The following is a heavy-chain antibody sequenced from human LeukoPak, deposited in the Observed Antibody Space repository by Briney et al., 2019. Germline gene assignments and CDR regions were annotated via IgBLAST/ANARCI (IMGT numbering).Heavy chain of an antibody. J-gene: IGHJ4*02. V-gene: IGHV3-23*01. Sequence: PAGSLRLSCAASGFTFSSYAMSWVRQAPGKGLEWVSAISGSGGSTYYADSVKGRFTISRDNSKNTLYLQMNSLRAEDTPVYYRAGKYGGTLDYWGQGTLVTVSS. D-gene: IGHD4-23*01. CDR1: GFTFSSYA. CDR2: ISGSGGST. CDR3: AGKYGGTLDY.